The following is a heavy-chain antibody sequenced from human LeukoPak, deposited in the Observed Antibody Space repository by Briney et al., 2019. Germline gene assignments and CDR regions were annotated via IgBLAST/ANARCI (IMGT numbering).Heavy chain of an antibody. Sequence: SETLSLTCTVSGGSLSSSSYYWGWIRQPPGKGLEWLGSIYYSGSTYYNPSLKSRVTISVDTSKNQFSLKLSSVTAADTAVYYCARLGDIVVVVAANRYNWFDPWGQGTLVTVSS. CDR2: IYYSGST. J-gene: IGHJ5*02. CDR3: ARLGDIVVVVAANRYNWFDP. CDR1: GGSLSSSSYY. D-gene: IGHD2-15*01. V-gene: IGHV4-39*01.